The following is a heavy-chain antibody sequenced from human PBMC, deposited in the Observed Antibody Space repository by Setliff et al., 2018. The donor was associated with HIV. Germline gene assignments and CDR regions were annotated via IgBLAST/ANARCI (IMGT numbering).Heavy chain of an antibody. CDR3: ARGPTLIREDYFYYMAV. CDR2: IVPLFGIT. Sequence: GASVKVSCKASGEMYKYTGISWVRQAPGKGLEWMGGIVPLFGITKYSQRFQGRVKITADESTRNAYMELSSLRSDDTAVYYCARGPTLIREDYFYYMAVWGQGTTVTVSS. CDR1: GEMYKYTG. D-gene: IGHD1-26*01. V-gene: IGHV1-69*13. J-gene: IGHJ6*03.